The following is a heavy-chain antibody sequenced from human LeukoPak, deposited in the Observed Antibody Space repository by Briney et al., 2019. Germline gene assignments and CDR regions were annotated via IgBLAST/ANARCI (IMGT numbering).Heavy chain of an antibody. CDR3: ARETGYRTYYFDH. D-gene: IGHD5-24*01. CDR2: ISSSSSYI. J-gene: IGHJ4*02. CDR1: GFTFSSYS. V-gene: IGHV3-21*01. Sequence: GGSLRLSCAASGFTFSSYSMNWVRQAPGKGLEWVSSISSSSSYIYYADSVKGRFTISRDNAKNSLYLQMNSLRAEDTAVYYCARETGYRTYYFDHWGQGTPVTVSS.